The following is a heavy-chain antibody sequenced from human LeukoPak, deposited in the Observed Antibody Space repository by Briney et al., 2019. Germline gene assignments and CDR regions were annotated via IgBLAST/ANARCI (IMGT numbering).Heavy chain of an antibody. Sequence: ASVTVSCKASGYTFSTYYYIHWVRQAPGQGLEWMGWINPNSGDTKYAPKFQGRITMTRDTSISTAYMDLSSLTSDDTATYFCTRYYFDNTGYFRFDVWGQGTLVTVSS. CDR2: INPNSGDT. CDR1: GYTFSTYYY. V-gene: IGHV1-2*02. D-gene: IGHD3-22*01. J-gene: IGHJ4*02. CDR3: TRYYFDNTGYFRFDV.